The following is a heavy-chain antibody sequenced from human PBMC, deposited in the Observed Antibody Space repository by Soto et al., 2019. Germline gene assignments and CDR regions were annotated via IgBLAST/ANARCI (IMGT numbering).Heavy chain of an antibody. V-gene: IGHV4-30-4*01. CDR2: IYYSGST. J-gene: IGHJ6*02. CDR1: GGSIRSGDYY. CDR3: ARDFADTAMVPYADYYYGMDV. D-gene: IGHD5-18*01. Sequence: SETLSLTCTVSGGSIRSGDYYWSWIRQPPGKGLEWIGYIYYSGSTYYNPSLKSRVTISVDTSKNQFSLKLSSVTAADTAVYYCARDFADTAMVPYADYYYGMDVWGQGTTVTVSS.